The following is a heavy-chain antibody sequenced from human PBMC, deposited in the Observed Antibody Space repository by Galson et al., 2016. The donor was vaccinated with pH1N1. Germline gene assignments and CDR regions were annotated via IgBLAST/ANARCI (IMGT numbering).Heavy chain of an antibody. CDR2: VFASGNT. D-gene: IGHD1-26*01. CDR3: ARARLKWDLLADAFDI. CDR1: GGSIGGGYYI. J-gene: IGHJ3*02. Sequence: TLSLTCTVSGGSIGGGYYIWPWIRQPAGKGLEWIGRVFASGNTHYNPSLKGPVTISLDTSKSQFSLKLSPVTAADTAVYYCARARLKWDLLADAFDIWGQGTVVTVSS. V-gene: IGHV4-61*02.